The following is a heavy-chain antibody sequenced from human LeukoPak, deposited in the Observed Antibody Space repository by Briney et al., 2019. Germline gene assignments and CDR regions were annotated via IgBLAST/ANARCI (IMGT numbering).Heavy chain of an antibody. D-gene: IGHD6-13*01. J-gene: IGHJ4*02. CDR1: GVSISSFY. V-gene: IGHV4-4*07. CDR2: IYSTGST. CDR3: ARGIADPYSFDS. Sequence: SETLSLTCTVSGVSISSFYWSWIRQPAGKGLEWIGRIYSTGSTNYSPSLKSRVTMSVDKSKNQFSLNLSSVTAADTAVYYCARGIADPYSFDSWGQGTLVTVSS.